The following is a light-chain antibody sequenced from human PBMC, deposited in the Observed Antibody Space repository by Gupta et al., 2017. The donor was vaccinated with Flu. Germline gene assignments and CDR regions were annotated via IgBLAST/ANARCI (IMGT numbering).Light chain of an antibody. CDR1: QSVGGY. CDR3: PQGDCCPCA. Sequence: PSTLSSSVGDRVTLSCRASQSVGGYLNWYQQRPGQAPKLLISDGSNRHSGVPARFSGSGSGTDFTLTISSLQPEDSATYYCPQGDCCPCAFGQGTKVEVK. J-gene: IGKJ1*01. CDR2: DGS. V-gene: IGKV1-39*01.